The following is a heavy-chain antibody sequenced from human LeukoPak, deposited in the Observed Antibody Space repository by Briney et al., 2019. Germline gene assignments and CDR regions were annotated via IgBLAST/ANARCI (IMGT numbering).Heavy chain of an antibody. CDR1: GFSLTNFA. J-gene: IGHJ4*02. CDR3: AKGAYDYIEMGYFDY. CDR2: IIGSSGDT. V-gene: IGHV3-23*01. Sequence: GGSLRLSCAASGFSLTNFAMSWARQAPGKGLEWVSLIIGSSGDTFYADSVKGRFTISRDNSKNRLYLQMNSLRAEDTALYYCAKGAYDYIEMGYFDYWGQGTLVTVSS. D-gene: IGHD5-12*01.